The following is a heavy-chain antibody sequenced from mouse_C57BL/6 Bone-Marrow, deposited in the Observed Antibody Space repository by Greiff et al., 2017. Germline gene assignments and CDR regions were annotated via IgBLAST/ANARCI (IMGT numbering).Heavy chain of an antibody. Sequence: VQLQQSGAELVRPGASVKLSCTASGFNIKDDYMHWVKQRPEQGLEWIGWIDPENGDTEYASKFQGKATITADTSSNTAYLQLSSLPAEDTAVYYCTTPLAERAYYSNYVPFFAYWGQGTLVTVSA. J-gene: IGHJ3*01. D-gene: IGHD2-5*01. CDR1: GFNIKDDY. CDR3: TTPLAERAYYSNYVPFFAY. V-gene: IGHV14-4*01. CDR2: IDPENGDT.